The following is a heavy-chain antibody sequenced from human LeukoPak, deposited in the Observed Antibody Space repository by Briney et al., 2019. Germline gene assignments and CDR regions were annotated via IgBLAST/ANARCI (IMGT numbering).Heavy chain of an antibody. Sequence: ASVKVSCKASGYTFTSYSINWVRQAPGQGLEWMGWISAYNGNTNYAQKLQDRVTMTTDTSTSTAYMEVRSLRSDDTAVYYCAREKVRQSGMDVWGQGTTVTVSS. V-gene: IGHV1-18*01. CDR3: AREKVRQSGMDV. CDR2: ISAYNGNT. J-gene: IGHJ6*02. D-gene: IGHD2-2*01. CDR1: GYTFTSYS.